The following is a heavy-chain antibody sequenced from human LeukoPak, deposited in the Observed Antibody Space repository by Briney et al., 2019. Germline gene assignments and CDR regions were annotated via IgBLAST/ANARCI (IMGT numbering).Heavy chain of an antibody. J-gene: IGHJ4*02. V-gene: IGHV3-74*01. CDR1: GFTFSSHW. Sequence: GGSLRLSCAASGFTFSSHWIHWVRQAPGKGLVWVSRINGDESFTSYADPVRGRFTISRDNAKNTVYLQMNSLRAEDTAVYYCARAVVVTASDYWGQGTLVTVSS. CDR3: ARAVVVTASDY. CDR2: INGDESFT. D-gene: IGHD2-21*02.